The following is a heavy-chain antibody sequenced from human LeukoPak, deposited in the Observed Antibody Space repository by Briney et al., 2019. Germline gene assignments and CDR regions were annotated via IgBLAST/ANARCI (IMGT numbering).Heavy chain of an antibody. CDR2: VDTDGSDT. D-gene: IGHD2-2*01. V-gene: IGHV3-74*01. CDR3: VRDRYPAAREFDY. CDR1: GFTFSSYW. J-gene: IGHJ4*02. Sequence: GGSLRLSCAASGFTFSSYWMHWVRQAPGKGLVCVSRVDTDGSDTSYADSVKGRFTISRDNAKRTLYLQMNSLRAEDTAVYYCVRDRYPAAREFDYWGQGTLVTVSS.